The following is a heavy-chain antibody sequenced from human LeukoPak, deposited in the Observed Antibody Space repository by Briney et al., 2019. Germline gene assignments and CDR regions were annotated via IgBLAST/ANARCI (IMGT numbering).Heavy chain of an antibody. CDR2: IIPIFGTA. V-gene: IGHV1-69*13. J-gene: IGHJ4*02. D-gene: IGHD4-17*01. Sequence: SVKVSCKASGGTFSSYAISWVRQAPGQGLEWMGGIIPIFGTANYAQKFQGRVTITADESTSTAYMELSSLRSEDMAVYYCACRPDDYGDYPSFDYWGQGTLVTVSS. CDR1: GGTFSSYA. CDR3: ACRPDDYGDYPSFDY.